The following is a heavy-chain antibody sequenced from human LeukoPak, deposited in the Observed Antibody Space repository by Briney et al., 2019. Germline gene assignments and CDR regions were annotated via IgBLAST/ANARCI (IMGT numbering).Heavy chain of an antibody. J-gene: IGHJ4*02. V-gene: IGHV4-34*01. D-gene: IGHD3-9*01. CDR3: ASGLRYFDLYY. Sequence: SETLSLTCTVSGGSISSYYWSWIRQPPGKGLEWIGEINHSGSTNYNPSLKSRVTISVDTSKNQFSLKLSSVTAADTAVYYCASGLRYFDLYYWGQGTLVTVSS. CDR2: INHSGST. CDR1: GGSISSYY.